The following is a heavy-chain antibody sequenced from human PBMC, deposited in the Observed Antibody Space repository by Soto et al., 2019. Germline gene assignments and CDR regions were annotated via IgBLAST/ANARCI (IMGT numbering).Heavy chain of an antibody. CDR1: GFTFTSSA. V-gene: IGHV1-58*01. D-gene: IGHD3-3*01. J-gene: IGHJ6*02. Sequence: SVKVSCKASGFTFTSSAVQWVRQARGQSLERIGWIVVGSGNTNYAQKFQGRVTITADESTSTAYMELSSLRSEDTAVYYCARGLGRITIFGVVTPQIYGMDVWGQGTTVTVS. CDR2: IVVGSGNT. CDR3: ARGLGRITIFGVVTPQIYGMDV.